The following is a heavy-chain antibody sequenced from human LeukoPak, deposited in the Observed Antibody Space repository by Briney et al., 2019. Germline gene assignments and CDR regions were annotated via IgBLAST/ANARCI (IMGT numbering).Heavy chain of an antibody. CDR1: GYTFTSYG. V-gene: IGHV1-18*01. CDR3: ARSVVVTAIPHYYYGMDV. D-gene: IGHD2-21*02. CDR2: ISAYNGNT. Sequence: ASVTVSCKASGYTFTSYGISWVRQAPGQGLEWMGWISAYNGNTNYAQKLQGRVTMTTDTPTSTAYMELRSLRSDDTAVYYCARSVVVTAIPHYYYGMDVWGQGTTVTVSS. J-gene: IGHJ6*02.